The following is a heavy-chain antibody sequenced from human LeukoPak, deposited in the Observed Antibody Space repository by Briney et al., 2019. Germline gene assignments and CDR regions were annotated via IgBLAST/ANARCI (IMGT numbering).Heavy chain of an antibody. CDR3: ARLRSSGYYYYFDY. D-gene: IGHD3-22*01. J-gene: IGHJ4*02. Sequence: SVKVSCKASGGTFSSYAISWVRQAPGQGLEWMGGIIPIFGTANYAQKFQGRVTITADESTSTAYMELSSLRSEDTAVYHCARLRSSGYYYYFDYWGQGTLVTVSS. CDR2: IIPIFGTA. V-gene: IGHV1-69*13. CDR1: GGTFSSYA.